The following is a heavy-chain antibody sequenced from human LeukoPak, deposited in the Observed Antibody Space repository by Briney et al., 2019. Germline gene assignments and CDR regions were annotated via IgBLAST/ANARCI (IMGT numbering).Heavy chain of an antibody. D-gene: IGHD2-15*01. CDR1: GFTFSDYY. Sequence: GGSLRLSCAASGFTFSDYYMSWNRQAPGKGLEWVSYISSSGSTIYYADSVKGRFTISRDNAKNSLYLQMNSLRAEDTAVYYCARVNVGGPYYMDVWGKGTTVTVSS. CDR2: ISSSGSTI. V-gene: IGHV3-11*01. J-gene: IGHJ6*03. CDR3: ARVNVGGPYYMDV.